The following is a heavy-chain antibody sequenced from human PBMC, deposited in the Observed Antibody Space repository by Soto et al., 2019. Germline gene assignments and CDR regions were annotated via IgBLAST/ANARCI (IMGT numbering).Heavy chain of an antibody. Sequence: QVQLVESGGGLVKPGGSLRLSCAASGFTFSDYYMSWIRQAPGKGLEWVSYISSSGSTIYYADSVKGRFTISRDNAKNSLYLQMNSLRAEYTAVYYCAIDYPILRYYYGSGSTNFDYWGQRPLVTFSS. CDR3: AIDYPILRYYYGSGSTNFDY. V-gene: IGHV3-11*01. CDR1: GFTFSDYY. CDR2: ISSSGSTI. J-gene: IGHJ4*02. D-gene: IGHD3-10*01.